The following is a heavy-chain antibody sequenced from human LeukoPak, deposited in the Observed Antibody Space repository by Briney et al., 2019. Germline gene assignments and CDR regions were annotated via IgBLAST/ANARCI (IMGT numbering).Heavy chain of an antibody. D-gene: IGHD1-26*01. CDR2: IYSSGST. Sequence: SETLSLTCTVSGGSISSGDYFWSWIRQPPGKGLEWIGYIYSSGSTYNNPSFKSRVTISVDTSKNQFSLKLSSVTAADMAVYYCARGGSPRAYDIWGQGTMVTVSS. J-gene: IGHJ3*02. V-gene: IGHV4-30-4*01. CDR1: GGSISSGDYF. CDR3: ARGGSPRAYDI.